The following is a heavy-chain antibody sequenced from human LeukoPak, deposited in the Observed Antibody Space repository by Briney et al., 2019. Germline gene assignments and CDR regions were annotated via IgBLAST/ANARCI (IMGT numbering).Heavy chain of an antibody. V-gene: IGHV3-30-3*01. J-gene: IGHJ4*02. CDR2: ISYDGSNK. D-gene: IGHD3-10*01. CDR1: GFXFSSYP. Sequence: GRSLRLSCAASGFXFSSYPIHWVRQAPGKGLEWVGVISYDGSNKYSADSVKGRFTISRDNSKNTLYLQVSSLRAEDTAVYYCARDGGGYYASGTHYYFDCWGQGTLVTVSS. CDR3: ARDGGGYYASGTHYYFDC.